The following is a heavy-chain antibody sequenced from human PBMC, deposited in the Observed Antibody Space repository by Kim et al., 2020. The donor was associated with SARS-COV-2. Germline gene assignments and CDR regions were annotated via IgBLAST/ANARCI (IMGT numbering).Heavy chain of an antibody. V-gene: IGHV3-48*02. CDR2: TI. J-gene: IGHJ4*02. Sequence: TIHYAASVKGRFAISRENAKNSLYLQMNSLRDEDTAVYYCVRDLHGSFDYWGQGTLVTVSS. CDR3: VRDLHGSFDY.